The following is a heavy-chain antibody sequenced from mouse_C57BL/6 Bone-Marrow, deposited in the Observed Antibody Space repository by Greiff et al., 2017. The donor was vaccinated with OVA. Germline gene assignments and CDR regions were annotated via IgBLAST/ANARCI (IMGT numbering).Heavy chain of an antibody. Sequence: EVQLQQSGPELVKPGASVKISCKASGYTFTDYYMNWVKQSHGKSLEWIGDINPNNGGTSYNQKFKGKATLTVDKSSSTAYMELRSLTSEDSAVYYCARSDYSNLPFAYWGQGTLVTVSA. CDR2: INPNNGGT. V-gene: IGHV1-26*01. CDR3: ARSDYSNLPFAY. CDR1: GYTFTDYY. D-gene: IGHD2-5*01. J-gene: IGHJ3*01.